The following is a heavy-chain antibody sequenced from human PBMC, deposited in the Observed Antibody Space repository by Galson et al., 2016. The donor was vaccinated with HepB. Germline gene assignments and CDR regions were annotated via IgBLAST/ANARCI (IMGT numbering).Heavy chain of an antibody. CDR1: RYTFTSYY. V-gene: IGHV1-46*01. CDR2: INPSGGST. D-gene: IGHD3-16*01. CDR3: ARDLGDYYSHGQSGYDYHGLDV. J-gene: IGHJ6*02. Sequence: SVKVSCKASRYTFTSYYIHWVRQAPGQGLEWMGIINPSGGSTSYAQKFQGRVTMTRDTSTSTVYMELSSLRSEDTAAYYCARDLGDYYSHGQSGYDYHGLDVWGQGTTVTVSS.